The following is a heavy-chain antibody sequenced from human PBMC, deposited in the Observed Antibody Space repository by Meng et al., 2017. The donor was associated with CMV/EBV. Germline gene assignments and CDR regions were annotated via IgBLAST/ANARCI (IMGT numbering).Heavy chain of an antibody. CDR1: GGTFSSYA. Sequence: SVKVSCKASGGTFSSYAISWVRQAPGQGLEWMGGIIPILGIANYAQKFQGRVTITADKSTRTAYMELSSLRSEDTAVYYCAREGVMTAFDIWGQGTRVTVSS. CDR3: AREGVMTAFDI. J-gene: IGHJ3*02. D-gene: IGHD2-8*01. CDR2: IIPILGIA. V-gene: IGHV1-69*10.